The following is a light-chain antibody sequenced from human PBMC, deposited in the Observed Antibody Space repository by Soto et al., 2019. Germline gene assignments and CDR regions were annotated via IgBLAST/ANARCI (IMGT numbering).Light chain of an antibody. CDR3: QKYDHAPLT. V-gene: IGKV1-27*01. CDR2: AAS. J-gene: IGKJ4*01. Sequence: DSQMTQSPSSLSASVGDRVTITCRASQGINNFLAWYQQKPGKVPKLLIYAASTLQSGVPSRFSGSGSGTDFSLTNSSPQPEDVATYYCQKYDHAPLTFGGRTKVDIK. CDR1: QGINNF.